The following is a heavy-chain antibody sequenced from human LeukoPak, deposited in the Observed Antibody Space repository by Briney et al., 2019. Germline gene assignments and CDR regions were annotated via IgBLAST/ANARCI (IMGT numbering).Heavy chain of an antibody. D-gene: IGHD1-14*01. Sequence: GGSLILSCAASGFTFSNAWMSWVRQAPGKGLEWVGRIKTKTDDGTTDYAAPVKGRFTISRDDSKSTLYLQMNSLKTEDTAVYYCTTAGMHWGQGTLVTVSS. CDR2: IKTKTDDGTT. V-gene: IGHV3-15*01. CDR1: GFTFSNAW. J-gene: IGHJ4*02. CDR3: TTAGMH.